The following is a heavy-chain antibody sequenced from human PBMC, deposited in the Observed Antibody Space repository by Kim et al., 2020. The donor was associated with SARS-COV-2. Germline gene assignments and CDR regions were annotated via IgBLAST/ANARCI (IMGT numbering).Heavy chain of an antibody. CDR1: GYTFTSYG. V-gene: IGHV1-18*01. Sequence: ASVKVSCKASGYTFTSYGISWVPQAPGQGLEWMGWISAYNGNTNYAQKLQGRVTMTTDTSTSTAYMELRSLRSDDTAVYYCARAPDSYGYYYYGMDVWGQGTTVTVSS. CDR2: ISAYNGNT. J-gene: IGHJ6*02. CDR3: ARAPDSYGYYYYGMDV. D-gene: IGHD5-18*01.